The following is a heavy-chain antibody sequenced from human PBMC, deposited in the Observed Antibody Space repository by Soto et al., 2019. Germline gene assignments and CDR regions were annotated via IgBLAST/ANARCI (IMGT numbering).Heavy chain of an antibody. D-gene: IGHD6-6*01. CDR2: INPNSGGT. CDR3: AREVMEYSSSSGHFEYYYGMDV. CDR1: GYTFTGYY. V-gene: IGHV1-2*04. J-gene: IGHJ6*02. Sequence: ASVKVSCKASGYTFTGYYMHWVGQAPGRGLEWMGWINPNSGGTNYAQKFQGWVTMTRDTPSSTAYMDLSRLSSDETAVHYCAREVMEYSSSSGHFEYYYGMDVWGQGTTVTVSS.